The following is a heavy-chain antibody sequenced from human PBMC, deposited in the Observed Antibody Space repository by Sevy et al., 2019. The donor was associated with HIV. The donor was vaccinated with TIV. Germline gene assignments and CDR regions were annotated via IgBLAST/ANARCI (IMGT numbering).Heavy chain of an antibody. CDR3: GRDFGPGIAAAPDL. CDR1: GFTFSSYN. D-gene: IGHD6-13*01. Sequence: GGSLRLSCAASGFTFSSYNMNWVRQAPGKGLEWVSSISSSSTYIYYADSVQGRFTISRDNAKNSLFLQMNSLRAEDTAVYHCGRDFGPGIAAAPDLWGRGTLVTVSS. J-gene: IGHJ2*01. CDR2: ISSSSTYI. V-gene: IGHV3-21*01.